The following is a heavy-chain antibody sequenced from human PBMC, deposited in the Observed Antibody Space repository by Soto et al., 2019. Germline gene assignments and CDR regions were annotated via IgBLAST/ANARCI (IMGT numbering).Heavy chain of an antibody. J-gene: IGHJ4*02. Sequence: GGSLRLSCAASGFTFSSYAMSWVRQAPGKGLEWVSAISGSGGSTYYADSVKGRFTISRDNSKNTLYLQMNSLRAEDTAVYYCATQYSGYDVATSYWGQGTLVTVSS. V-gene: IGHV3-23*01. D-gene: IGHD5-12*01. CDR3: ATQYSGYDVATSY. CDR1: GFTFSSYA. CDR2: ISGSGGST.